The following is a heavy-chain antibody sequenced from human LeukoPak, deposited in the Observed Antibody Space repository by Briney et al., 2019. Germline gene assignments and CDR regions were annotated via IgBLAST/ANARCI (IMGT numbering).Heavy chain of an antibody. CDR1: GGSISSGSYY. J-gene: IGHJ4*02. CDR2: IYTSGST. Sequence: SQTLSLTCTVSGGSISSGSYYWSWIRQPAGKGLEWIGRIYTSGSTNYNPSLKSRVTISVDTSKNQFSLKLSSVTAADTAVYYCARDGILRSLDYWGQGTLDTVSS. V-gene: IGHV4-61*02. CDR3: ARDGILRSLDY. D-gene: IGHD3-16*01.